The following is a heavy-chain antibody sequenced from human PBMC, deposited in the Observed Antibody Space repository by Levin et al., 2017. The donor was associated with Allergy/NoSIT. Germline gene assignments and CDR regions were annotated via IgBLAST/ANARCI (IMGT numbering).Heavy chain of an antibody. CDR1: GGSITRYY. J-gene: IGHJ6*02. CDR2: VYFTGST. CDR3: ARGALNYYYYGMDV. V-gene: IGHV4-59*01. D-gene: IGHD1-26*01. Sequence: SETLSLTCTVSGGSITRYYCSWIRQTPGKGLEWIGYVYFTGSTYYNPSLKSRVTMSVDKSKNQFSLKLSSVTAADTAVYYCARGALNYYYYGMDVWGRGTAVTVSS.